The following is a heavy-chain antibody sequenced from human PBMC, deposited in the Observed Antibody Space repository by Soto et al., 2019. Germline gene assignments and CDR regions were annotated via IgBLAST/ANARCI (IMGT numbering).Heavy chain of an antibody. D-gene: IGHD3-10*01. J-gene: IGHJ4*02. CDR2: IRGGAETT. V-gene: IGHV3-23*01. Sequence: EVQLLESGGGLVQPGGSLRLSCAASGFTFNNYAMTWVRQAPGKGLQWVSSIRGGAETTYYADSVKGRFTISRDDSKNTLFLQMNSLRAEDTAVYYCAKYGYYGLGGSKDHKTFDYWGQGTLVTVSS. CDR3: AKYGYYGLGGSKDHKTFDY. CDR1: GFTFNNYA.